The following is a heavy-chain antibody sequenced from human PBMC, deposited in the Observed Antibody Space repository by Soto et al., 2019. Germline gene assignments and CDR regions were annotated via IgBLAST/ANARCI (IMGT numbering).Heavy chain of an antibody. CDR3: VRWGLWGGDCFHLFDY. CDR1: GYGFTRYP. CDR2: INAGNGNT. Sequence: SVKVSRKASGYGFTRYPMHWGRQNPRQRLEWMGWINAGNGNTKYSQKFQGRVTITRDTSASTAYMELSSLRSEDTAVYYCVRWGLWGGDCFHLFDYSGEGTLVAVSS. D-gene: IGHD2-21*02. J-gene: IGHJ4*01. V-gene: IGHV1-3*01.